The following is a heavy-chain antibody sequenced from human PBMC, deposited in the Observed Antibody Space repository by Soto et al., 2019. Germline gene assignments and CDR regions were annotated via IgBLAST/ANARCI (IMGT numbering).Heavy chain of an antibody. D-gene: IGHD2-2*01. Sequence: SLTCTVSGGSISSGGYYWSWIRQHPGKGLEWIGYIYYSGSTYYNPSLKSRVTISVDTSKNQFSLKLSSVTAADTAVYYCARGVVVTWFDPWGQGTLVTVSS. CDR2: IYYSGST. J-gene: IGHJ5*02. CDR1: GGSISSGGYY. CDR3: ARGVVVTWFDP. V-gene: IGHV4-31*03.